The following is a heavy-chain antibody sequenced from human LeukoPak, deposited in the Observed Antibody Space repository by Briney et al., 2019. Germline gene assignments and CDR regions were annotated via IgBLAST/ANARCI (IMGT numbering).Heavy chain of an antibody. CDR3: ARGLYCSGGSCYSGFDY. CDR2: INQSGSN. CDR1: GGSFSGYY. Sequence: SQTLSLTCAVYGGSFSGYYWSWIRQPPGKGLEWIGEINQSGSNNYNPSLKSRVTMSVDTSKNQFSLKLSSVTAADTAVYYCARGLYCSGGSCYSGFDYWGQGTLVTVSS. J-gene: IGHJ4*02. V-gene: IGHV4-34*01. D-gene: IGHD2-15*01.